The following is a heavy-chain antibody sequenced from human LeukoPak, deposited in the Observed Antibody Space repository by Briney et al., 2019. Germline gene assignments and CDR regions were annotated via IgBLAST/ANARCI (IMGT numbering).Heavy chain of an antibody. CDR2: MNPNSGNT. V-gene: IGHV1-8*01. Sequence: ASVKVSCKASGYTFTSYDINWVRQATGQGLEWMGWMNPNSGNTGYAQKFQGRVTMTRNTSISTAYMELSSLRSDDTAVYYCAREGVVALPANAFDIWGQGTMVTVSS. D-gene: IGHD3-22*01. J-gene: IGHJ3*02. CDR3: AREGVVALPANAFDI. CDR1: GYTFTSYD.